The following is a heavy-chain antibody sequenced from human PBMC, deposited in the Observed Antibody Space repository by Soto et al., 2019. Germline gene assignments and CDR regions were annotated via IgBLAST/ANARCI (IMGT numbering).Heavy chain of an antibody. CDR1: GFTFSSYA. CDR2: ISYDGSNK. D-gene: IGHD6-6*01. Sequence: GGSLRLSCAASGFTFSSYAMHWVRQAPGKGLEWVAVISYDGSNKYYADSVKGRFTISRDNSKNTLYLQMNSLRAEDTAVYYCARSSSSSPHNWFDPWGQGTLVTVSS. V-gene: IGHV3-30-3*01. CDR3: ARSSSSSPHNWFDP. J-gene: IGHJ5*02.